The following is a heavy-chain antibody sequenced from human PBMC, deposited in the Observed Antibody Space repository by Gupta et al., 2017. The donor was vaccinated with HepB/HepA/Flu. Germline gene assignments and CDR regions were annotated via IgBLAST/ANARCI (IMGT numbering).Heavy chain of an antibody. Sequence: QLQLQESGPGLVKPSETLSLTCTVSGGSITNYNYYWGWIRQPPGKGLEWIGGIYYTGVTDYKPSLKSRVTLSVDTSKNQFSLMVNSVTAADTAVYYCTRGGPGGYWGQGTLVTVSS. J-gene: IGHJ4*02. D-gene: IGHD1-26*01. V-gene: IGHV4-39*01. CDR1: GGSITNYNYY. CDR2: IYYTGVT. CDR3: TRGGPGGY.